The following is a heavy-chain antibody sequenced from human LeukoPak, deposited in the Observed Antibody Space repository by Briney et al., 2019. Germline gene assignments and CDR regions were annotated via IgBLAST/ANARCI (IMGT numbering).Heavy chain of an antibody. J-gene: IGHJ5*02. V-gene: IGHV5-51*01. CDR1: GYTFTSYW. CDR3: ARQDDNWFDP. Sequence: KVSCKASGYTFTSYWIGWVRQMPGKGLEWMGIIYPGDSDTRYSPSFQGQVTISADKSISTAYLQWSSLKASDTAMYYCARQDDNWFDPWGQGTLVTVSS. CDR2: IYPGDSDT.